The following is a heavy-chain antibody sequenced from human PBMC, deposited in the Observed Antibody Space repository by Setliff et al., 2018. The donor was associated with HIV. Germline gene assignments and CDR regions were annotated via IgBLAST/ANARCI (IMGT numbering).Heavy chain of an antibody. Sequence: SETLSLTCTVSGGSISGYFWNWIRQPPGKGLEWIGSIYYSGSTYYNPSLKSRVTISVDTSKNQFSLKLSSVTATDAAMYYCSRSGIGYGGDSNTFDIWGEGTLVT. D-gene: IGHD2-21*02. J-gene: IGHJ3*02. CDR1: GGSISGYF. V-gene: IGHV4-59*05. CDR3: SRSGIGYGGDSNTFDI. CDR2: IYYSGST.